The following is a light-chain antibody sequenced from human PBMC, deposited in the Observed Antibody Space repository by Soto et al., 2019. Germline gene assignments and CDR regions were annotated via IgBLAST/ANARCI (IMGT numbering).Light chain of an antibody. CDR3: RSYTSSSPYV. J-gene: IGLJ1*01. V-gene: IGLV2-14*01. Sequence: QSVLTQPASVSGSPGQSITISCTGTSSDVGGYNYVSWYQQHPGKAPKLMIYDVSNRPSGVSNRFSGSKSGNTASLTISGLQAEDEADYYCRSYTSSSPYVLGTGTRSPS. CDR1: SSDVGGYNY. CDR2: DVS.